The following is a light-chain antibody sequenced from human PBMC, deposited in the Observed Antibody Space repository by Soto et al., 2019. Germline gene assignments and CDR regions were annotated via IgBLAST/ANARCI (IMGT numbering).Light chain of an antibody. V-gene: IGKV1-5*03. CDR1: QSIDRW. CDR3: QQYKTYPYT. J-gene: IGKJ2*01. Sequence: DIQMTQSPSTLSSSVGDRVTITCRASQSIDRWLAWYQQKPGKAPKLLIYRASSLESGVPARFSGSGSGTEFTLTISSLQPDDFTTYYCQQYKTYPYTFAQGTKLEIK. CDR2: RAS.